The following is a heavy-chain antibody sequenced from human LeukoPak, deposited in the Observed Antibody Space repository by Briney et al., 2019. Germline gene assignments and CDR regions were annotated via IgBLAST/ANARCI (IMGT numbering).Heavy chain of an antibody. J-gene: IGHJ5*02. CDR3: ATFSYAGNAGGSVGP. V-gene: IGHV3-53*01. Sequence: PGGSLRLSCAASGFTVSSNYMTWLRQAPGKGLEWVSVIYRAGNTYYADSVKGRFTISRDNSKNTVYLQMNSLRAEDTAVYYCATFSYAGNAGGSVGPWGQGTLVTVSS. D-gene: IGHD4-23*01. CDR2: IYRAGNT. CDR1: GFTVSSNY.